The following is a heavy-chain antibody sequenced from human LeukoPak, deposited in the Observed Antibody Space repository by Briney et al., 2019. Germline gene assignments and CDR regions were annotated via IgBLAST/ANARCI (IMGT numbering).Heavy chain of an antibody. CDR1: GYTFTNYG. V-gene: IGHV1-18*01. Sequence: ASVKVSCKASGYTFTNYGISWVRQAPGQGLGWMGWISAYSGNTNYAQKLQGRVTMTTDTSTSTAYMELRSLRSDDTAVYYCARSMDIVVEVAATPADYWGQGTLVTVSS. CDR2: ISAYSGNT. J-gene: IGHJ4*02. CDR3: ARSMDIVVEVAATPADY. D-gene: IGHD2-15*01.